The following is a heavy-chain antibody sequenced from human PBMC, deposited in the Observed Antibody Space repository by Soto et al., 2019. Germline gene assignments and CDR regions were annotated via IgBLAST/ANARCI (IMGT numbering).Heavy chain of an antibody. D-gene: IGHD3-22*01. CDR1: GFTFNTYA. V-gene: IGHV3-23*03. CDR2: IGSDGTAI. CDR3: ARRAVITTDDAFDI. Sequence: EVQLLESGGGLVQPGGSLRLSCAASGFTFNTYAMSWVRQAPGKGLEWVSAIGSDGTAIQYADSVKGRFTISRENAKNSLYLQMNSLRAGDTAVYYCARRAVITTDDAFDIWGQGTMVTVSS. J-gene: IGHJ3*02.